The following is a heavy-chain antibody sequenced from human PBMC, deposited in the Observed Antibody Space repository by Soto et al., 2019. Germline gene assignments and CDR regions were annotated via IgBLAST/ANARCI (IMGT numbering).Heavy chain of an antibody. Sequence: PSATLSLTCTVSGGSISSSSYYWGWIRQPPGKGLEWIGSIDYSGSTYYNPSLKSRVTISVDTSKNQFALKLSSVTAADTAVYYCARIAQESRNYDFWSGYYIPIDYWGQGTLVTVSS. V-gene: IGHV4-39*01. CDR1: GGSISSSSYY. J-gene: IGHJ4*02. CDR2: IDYSGST. CDR3: ARIAQESRNYDFWSGYYIPIDY. D-gene: IGHD3-3*01.